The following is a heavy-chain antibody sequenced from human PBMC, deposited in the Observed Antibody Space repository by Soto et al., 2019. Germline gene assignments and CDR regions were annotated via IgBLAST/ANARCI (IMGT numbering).Heavy chain of an antibody. CDR2: ISGSGGST. Sequence: PGGSLGLSCAASGFSFSSYAMSWVRQAPGKGLEWVSAISGSGGSTYYADSVKGRFTISRDNSKNTLYLQMNSLRAEDTAVYYCAKVGLAALYSKVLGPLDYWGQGTLVTVSS. J-gene: IGHJ4*02. CDR3: AKVGLAALYSKVLGPLDY. CDR1: GFSFSSYA. D-gene: IGHD4-4*01. V-gene: IGHV3-23*01.